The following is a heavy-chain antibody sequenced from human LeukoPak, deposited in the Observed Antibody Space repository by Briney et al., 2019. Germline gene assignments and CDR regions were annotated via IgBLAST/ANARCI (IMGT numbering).Heavy chain of an antibody. D-gene: IGHD6-19*01. CDR2: IWYDGSNK. Sequence: GGSLRLSCAASGFTFSSYGTHWVRQAPGKGLGWVAVIWYDGSNKYYADSVKGRFTISRDNSKNTLYLQMNSLRAEDTAVYYCAKMSGWYLGAFDYWGQGTLVTVSS. CDR1: GFTFSSYG. V-gene: IGHV3-33*06. J-gene: IGHJ4*02. CDR3: AKMSGWYLGAFDY.